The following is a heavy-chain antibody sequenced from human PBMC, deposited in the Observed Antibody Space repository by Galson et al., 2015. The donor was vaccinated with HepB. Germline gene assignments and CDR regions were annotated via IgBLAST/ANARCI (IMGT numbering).Heavy chain of an antibody. CDR2: IYHSGST. CDR1: GGSISSSNW. CDR3: AIIRGIIIGDSYHDVMDV. J-gene: IGHJ6*02. D-gene: IGHD3-10*01. V-gene: IGHV4-4*02. Sequence: SETLSLTCAVSGGSISSSNWWSWVRQPPGKGLEWIGEIYHSGSTNYNPSLKSRVTISVDKSKNQFSLKLSSVTAADTAVYYCAIIRGIIIGDSYHDVMDVWGQGTTVIVSS.